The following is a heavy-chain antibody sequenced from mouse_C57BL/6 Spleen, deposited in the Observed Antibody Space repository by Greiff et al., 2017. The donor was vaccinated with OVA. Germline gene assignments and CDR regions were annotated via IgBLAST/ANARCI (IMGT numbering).Heavy chain of an antibody. CDR2: ISDGGSYT. D-gene: IGHD4-1*01. V-gene: IGHV5-4*01. J-gene: IGHJ2*01. Sequence: EVKVVESGGGLVKPGGSLKLSCAASGFTFSSYAMSWVRQTPEKRLEWVATISDGGSYTYYPDNVKGRFTISRDNAKNNLYLQMSHLKSEDTAMYYCARDGDSGTGYFDYWGQGTTLTVSS. CDR3: ARDGDSGTGYFDY. CDR1: GFTFSSYA.